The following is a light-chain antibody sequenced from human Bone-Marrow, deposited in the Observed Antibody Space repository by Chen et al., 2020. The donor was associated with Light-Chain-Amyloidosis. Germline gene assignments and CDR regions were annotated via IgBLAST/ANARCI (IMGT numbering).Light chain of an antibody. J-gene: IGKJ1*01. CDR3: QQYSTLPWT. Sequence: DIVMTQSPVSLTVSLGERATINCKSSQTLLYSGNNKDYLAWYQQKPGQPPKLLFYWSSIREYGVPDRFIGSGSGTDFTLTITSLQAEDVAVYYCQQYSTLPWTLGQGTTVEI. CDR2: WSS. V-gene: IGKV4-1*01. CDR1: QTLLYSGNNKDY.